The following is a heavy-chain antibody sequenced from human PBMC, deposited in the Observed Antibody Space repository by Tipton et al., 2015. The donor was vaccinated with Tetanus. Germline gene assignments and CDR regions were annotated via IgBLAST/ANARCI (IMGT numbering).Heavy chain of an antibody. CDR1: GFTFSSYA. CDR3: ARDLLVAVSTNLYYYGMDV. J-gene: IGHJ6*02. V-gene: IGHV3-30*04. Sequence: RSLRLSCTASGFTFSSYAMHWVRQAPGKGLEWVAVISSDGSNKYYADSVKGRFTISRDNSKNTLYLQMNSLRAEDTAVYYCARDLLVAVSTNLYYYGMDVWGQGTTVTVSS. D-gene: IGHD4-17*01. CDR2: ISSDGSNK.